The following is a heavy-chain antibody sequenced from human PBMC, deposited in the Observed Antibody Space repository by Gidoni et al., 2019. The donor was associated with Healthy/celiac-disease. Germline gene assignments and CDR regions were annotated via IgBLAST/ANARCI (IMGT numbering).Heavy chain of an antibody. Sequence: QVQLQESGPGLVKPSQTLSLTCTVSGGSISSGSYYWSWIRQPAGKGLEWIGRIYTSGSTNYNPSLKSRVTISVDTSKNQFSLKLSSVTAADTAVYYCARGPIVVVTAHYGMDVWGQGTTVTVSS. CDR3: ARGPIVVVTAHYGMDV. V-gene: IGHV4-61*02. CDR1: GGSISSGSYY. D-gene: IGHD3-22*01. CDR2: IYTSGST. J-gene: IGHJ6*02.